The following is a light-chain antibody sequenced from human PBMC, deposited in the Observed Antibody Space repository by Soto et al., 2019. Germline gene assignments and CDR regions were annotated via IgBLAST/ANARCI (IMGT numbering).Light chain of an antibody. CDR1: SSDVGGYDY. CDR3: SSYTSSVTYV. J-gene: IGLJ1*01. CDR2: DVS. Sequence: QSALTQPASVSGSPGQSITISCTGTSSDVGGYDYVSWYQQHPGKAPKLVISDVSKRPSGVSNRFSGSKSGNTASLTISGLQAEDEADYYCSSYTSSVTYVFGTGTKLTVL. V-gene: IGLV2-14*03.